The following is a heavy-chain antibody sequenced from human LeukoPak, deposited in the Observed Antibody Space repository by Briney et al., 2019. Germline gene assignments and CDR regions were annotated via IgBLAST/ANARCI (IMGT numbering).Heavy chain of an antibody. J-gene: IGHJ4*02. D-gene: IGHD3-9*01. V-gene: IGHV4-59*01. CDR1: GGSISSYY. CDR2: IYYSGST. CDR3: ARGLGVRYFDWLYFDY. Sequence: KLSESQSLTCSVSGGSISSYYWSWIRQPPGKGLEWIGYIYYSGSTNYNPSLKSRVTISVDTSKNQFSLKLSSVTAADTAVYYCARGLGVRYFDWLYFDYWGQGTLVTVSS.